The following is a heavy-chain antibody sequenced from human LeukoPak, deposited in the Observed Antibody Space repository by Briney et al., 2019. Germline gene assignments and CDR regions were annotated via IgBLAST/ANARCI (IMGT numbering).Heavy chain of an antibody. CDR3: VCDRGNFDSFDF. CDR1: GYSFTNYW. J-gene: IGHJ4*02. Sequence: HGESLKISCKGSGYSFTNYWIGWVRQMPGKGLECMGIIYPGDSDTRYNPSFHGQVSISADKSISTAYLQWSSLKASDTAEYYCVCDRGNFDSFDFWGQGTLVTVSS. V-gene: IGHV5-51*01. D-gene: IGHD1-7*01. CDR2: IYPGDSDT.